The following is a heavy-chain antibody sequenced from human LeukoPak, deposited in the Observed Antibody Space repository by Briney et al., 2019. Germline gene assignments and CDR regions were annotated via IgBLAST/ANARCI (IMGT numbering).Heavy chain of an antibody. CDR1: GFTFSDYY. D-gene: IGHD3-10*01. V-gene: IGHV3-23*01. J-gene: IGHJ3*02. CDR3: AKGVVWFREEAFDI. CDR2: ISGSGGST. Sequence: GGSLRLSCAASGFTFSDYYMSWIRQAPGKGLEWVSAISGSGGSTYYADSVKGRFTISRDNSKNTLFLQMNSLRAEDTALYYCAKGVVWFREEAFDIWGQGTMVTVSS.